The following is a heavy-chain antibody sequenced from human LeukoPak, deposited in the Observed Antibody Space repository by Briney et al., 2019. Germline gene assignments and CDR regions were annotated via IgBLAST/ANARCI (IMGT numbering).Heavy chain of an antibody. CDR1: GGSISSGSYY. J-gene: IGHJ4*02. V-gene: IGHV4-61*02. CDR2: IYTSGST. D-gene: IGHD3-22*01. Sequence: SETLSLTCTVSGGSISSGSYYWSWIRQPAGKGLEWIGRIYTSGSTNYNPSLKSRVTISVDTSKNQFSLRLSSVTAADTAVYYCARDYYYYDSSGYSAWGQGTLVTVSS. CDR3: ARDYYYYDSSGYSA.